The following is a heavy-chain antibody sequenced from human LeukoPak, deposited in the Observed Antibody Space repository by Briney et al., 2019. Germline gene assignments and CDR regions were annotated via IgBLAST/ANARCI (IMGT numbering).Heavy chain of an antibody. J-gene: IGHJ5*02. CDR3: ARQYSTNWYDDRGWFDP. CDR2: IYHSGST. Sequence: SETLSLTCTVSGGSFSTYYWGWIRQPPGKGLEWIGSIYHSGSTSYNPSLKSRVTISVDTSKNQFSLKLSSVTAADTAFYYCARQYSTNWYDDRGWFDPWGQGTLVTVSS. V-gene: IGHV4-38-2*02. D-gene: IGHD6-13*01. CDR1: GGSFSTYY.